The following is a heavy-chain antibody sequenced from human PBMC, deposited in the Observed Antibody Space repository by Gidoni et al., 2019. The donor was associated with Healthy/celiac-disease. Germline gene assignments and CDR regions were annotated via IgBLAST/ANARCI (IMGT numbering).Heavy chain of an antibody. CDR1: GYTFTSSY. CDR2: INPSGGST. J-gene: IGHJ4*02. D-gene: IGHD3-9*01. CDR3: ARGERSLRGLRYFDWLPFDY. V-gene: IGHV1-46*01. Sequence: QVQLVQSGAEVQKPGSSVKVSCKASGYTFTSSYMHWVRQAPGQGLEWMGIINPSGGSTSYAQKFQGRVTMTRDTSTSTVYMELSSLRSEDTAVYYCARGERSLRGLRYFDWLPFDYWGQGTLVTVSS.